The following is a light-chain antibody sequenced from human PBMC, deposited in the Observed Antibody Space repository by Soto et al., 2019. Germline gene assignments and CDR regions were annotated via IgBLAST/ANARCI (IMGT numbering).Light chain of an antibody. CDR2: GAS. CDR3: QQHYNLPPWT. CDR1: QSISTY. J-gene: IGKJ1*01. V-gene: IGKV1-39*01. Sequence: DIQMTQSPPSLSASVGDTVTITCRASQSISTYLDWCQVIPGKAPKVLIYGASTLQDGVPSRFSGSGSGTDFTLSISNLQPEDFAIYYCQQHYNLPPWTFGQGTKVEI.